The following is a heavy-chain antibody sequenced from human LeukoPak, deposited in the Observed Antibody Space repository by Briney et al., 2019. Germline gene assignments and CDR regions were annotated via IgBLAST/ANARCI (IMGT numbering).Heavy chain of an antibody. CDR3: ARDRSQRAYSYGPDGE. V-gene: IGHV3-30*05. D-gene: IGHD5-18*01. J-gene: IGHJ4*02. CDR2: ISYDGSNK. CDR1: GFTFSSYS. Sequence: PGGSLRLSCAASGFTFSSYSMNWVRQAPGKGLEWVAVISYDGSNKFYADSVKGRFTISRDNSKNTLFLQMNSLRAEDTAVYYCARDRSQRAYSYGPDGEWGQGTLVTVSS.